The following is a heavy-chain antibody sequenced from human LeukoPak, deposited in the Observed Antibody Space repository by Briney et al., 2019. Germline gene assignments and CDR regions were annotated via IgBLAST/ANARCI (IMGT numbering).Heavy chain of an antibody. CDR3: AKKVGLVSAPLYYFDV. J-gene: IGHJ4*02. D-gene: IGHD5/OR15-5a*01. V-gene: IGHV3-23*01. CDR1: GFTFSSYA. Sequence: GGSLRLSCAASGFTFSSYAMSWVRQAPGKGLEWVSAISGPAGSWDYADSVKGRFTISRDNSKNTLFLQMNSLRADDTAIYYCAKKVGLVSAPLYYFDVWGQGTLVTVS. CDR2: ISGPAGSW.